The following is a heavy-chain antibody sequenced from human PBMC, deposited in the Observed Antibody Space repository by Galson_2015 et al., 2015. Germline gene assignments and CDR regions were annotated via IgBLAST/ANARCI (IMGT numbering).Heavy chain of an antibody. CDR2: ISSSSSYI. Sequence: SLRLSCAASGFTFSSYSMNWVRQAPGKGLEWVSSISSSSSYIYYADSVKGRFTISRDNAKNSLYLQMNSLRAEDTAVYYCARGFGDILTGYYGYWGQGTLVTVSA. CDR3: ARGFGDILTGYYGY. J-gene: IGHJ4*02. V-gene: IGHV3-21*01. CDR1: GFTFSSYS. D-gene: IGHD3-9*01.